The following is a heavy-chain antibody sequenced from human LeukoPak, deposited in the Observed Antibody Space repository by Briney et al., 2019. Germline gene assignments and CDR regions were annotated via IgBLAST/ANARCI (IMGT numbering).Heavy chain of an antibody. D-gene: IGHD2-2*01. J-gene: IGHJ4*02. Sequence: ASVKVSCKASGGTFSSYAISWVRQAPGQGLEWMGGIIPIFGRANYAQKFQGRVTITADDSTSTAYMELSSLRSEDTAVYYCAHLVYCSSSSCYEPFNQTWGQGTLVTVSP. CDR1: GGTFSSYA. V-gene: IGHV1-69*13. CDR2: IIPIFGRA. CDR3: AHLVYCSSSSCYEPFNQT.